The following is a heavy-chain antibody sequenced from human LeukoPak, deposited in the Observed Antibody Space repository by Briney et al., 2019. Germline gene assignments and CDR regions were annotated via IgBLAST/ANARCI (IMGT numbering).Heavy chain of an antibody. CDR3: ARDPITMVRGVTGTFDI. CDR2: ISSSGSTI. CDR1: GFTFSSYE. J-gene: IGHJ3*02. Sequence: PGGSLGLSCAAPGFTFSSYEMNWVRQAPGKGLEWVSYISSSGSTIYYADSVKGRFTISRDNAKNSLYLQMNSLRAEDTAVYYCARDPITMVRGVTGTFDIWGQGTMVTVSS. D-gene: IGHD3-10*01. V-gene: IGHV3-48*03.